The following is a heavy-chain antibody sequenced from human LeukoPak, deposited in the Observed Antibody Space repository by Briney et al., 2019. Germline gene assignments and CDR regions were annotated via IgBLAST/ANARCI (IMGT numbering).Heavy chain of an antibody. Sequence: SETLSLTCTVSGGSISSSSYYWGWIRQPPGKGLEWIGSIYYSGSTYYNPSLKSRATISVDTSKNQFSLKLSSVTAADTAVYYCARPIVGATPGAFDIWGQGTMVTVSS. CDR1: GGSISSSSYY. CDR2: IYYSGST. J-gene: IGHJ3*02. V-gene: IGHV4-39*01. D-gene: IGHD1-26*01. CDR3: ARPIVGATPGAFDI.